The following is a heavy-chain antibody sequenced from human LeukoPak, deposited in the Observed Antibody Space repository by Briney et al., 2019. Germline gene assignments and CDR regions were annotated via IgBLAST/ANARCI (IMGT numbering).Heavy chain of an antibody. D-gene: IGHD5-18*01. CDR2: IYYSGST. V-gene: IGHV4-31*03. Sequence: PSETLSLTCTVSGGSISSGGYYWSWIRQHPGKGLEWIGYIYYSGSTYYNPSLKSRVTISVDTSKNQFSLKLSSVTAADTAVYYCARGRDTAYIDYWGQGTLVTVSS. CDR3: ARGRDTAYIDY. CDR1: GGSISSGGYY. J-gene: IGHJ4*02.